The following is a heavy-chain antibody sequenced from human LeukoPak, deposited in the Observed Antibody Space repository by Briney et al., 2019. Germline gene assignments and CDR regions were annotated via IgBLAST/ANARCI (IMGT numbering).Heavy chain of an antibody. V-gene: IGHV4-59*01. Sequence: SETLSLTCTVSGGSISSYYWSWIRQPPGKGLEWIGYIYYSGSTNYNPTLKSRVTISVDTSKNQFSLKLSSVTAADTAVYYCAREDCSGGSCYPLFYWGQGTLVTVSS. CDR3: AREDCSGGSCYPLFY. CDR1: GGSISSYY. CDR2: IYYSGST. D-gene: IGHD2-15*01. J-gene: IGHJ4*02.